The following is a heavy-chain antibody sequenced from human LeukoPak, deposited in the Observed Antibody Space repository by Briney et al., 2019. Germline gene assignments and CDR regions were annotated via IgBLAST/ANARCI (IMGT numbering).Heavy chain of an antibody. CDR2: ISDSGDST. D-gene: IGHD5-24*01. Sequence: GGSLRLSCAVSGFTFSSYAMSWVRQAPGRGLEWVSAISDSGDSTYYADSVKGRFTVSRDNSKNTLYLQMNSLRAEDTAVYYCAKKMTITGWLYYFDYWGQGTLVTVSS. J-gene: IGHJ4*02. V-gene: IGHV3-23*01. CDR3: AKKMTITGWLYYFDY. CDR1: GFTFSSYA.